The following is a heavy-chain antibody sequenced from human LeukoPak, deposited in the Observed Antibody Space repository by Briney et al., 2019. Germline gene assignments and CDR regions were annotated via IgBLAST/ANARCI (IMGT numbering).Heavy chain of an antibody. CDR2: ISGSGEIT. V-gene: IGHV3-23*01. Sequence: PGGSLRLSCVASGTTFNNFAMNWVRQAPGKGLEWVAVISGSGEITDYADSVKGRFTISRDNSKNTLDLQMNSLKVEDTAVYYCAKFRYHSNDNNYLDFNYWGQGTLVTVSS. D-gene: IGHD3-22*01. CDR1: GTTFNNFA. CDR3: AKFRYHSNDNNYLDFNY. J-gene: IGHJ4*02.